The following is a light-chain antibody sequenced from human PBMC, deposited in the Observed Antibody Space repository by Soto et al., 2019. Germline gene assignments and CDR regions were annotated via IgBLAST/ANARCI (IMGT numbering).Light chain of an antibody. CDR1: QTISSW. Sequence: DIPLTQSPSTLSGSFGDRVTITWRASQTISSWLAWYQQKPGKAPKLLIYKASTLKSGVPSRFSGSLSGTEFTLTISSLQTDDFATYDCQHYNSYSEAFGQGTKVDIK. CDR2: KAS. J-gene: IGKJ1*01. V-gene: IGKV1-5*03. CDR3: QHYNSYSEA.